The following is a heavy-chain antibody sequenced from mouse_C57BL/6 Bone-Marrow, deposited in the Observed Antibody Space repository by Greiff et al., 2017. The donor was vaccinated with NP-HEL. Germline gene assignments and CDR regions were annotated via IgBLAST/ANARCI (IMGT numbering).Heavy chain of an antibody. V-gene: IGHV1-69*01. CDR2: IDPSDSYT. CDR3: ATAPYYYGSSPFAY. CDR1: GYTFTSYW. Sequence: VQLQQPGAELVMPGASVKLSCKASGYTFTSYWMHWVKQRPGQGLEWIGEIDPSDSYTNYTQKFKGKSTLTVDKSSSTAYMQLSSLTSEDSAVYYCATAPYYYGSSPFAYWGQGTLVTVSA. D-gene: IGHD1-1*01. J-gene: IGHJ3*01.